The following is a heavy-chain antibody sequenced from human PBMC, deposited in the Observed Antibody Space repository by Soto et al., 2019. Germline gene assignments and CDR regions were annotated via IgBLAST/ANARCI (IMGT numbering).Heavy chain of an antibody. Sequence: GGSLRLSCAASGFTFSGRGMIWVRQAPGKGLEWLSYISPVSTSKYYADSAKGRFSISRDNARASLYLQMNSLRDDDTAVYYCATVEGPTVATLFFDYWGQGILVTVSS. CDR1: GFTFSGRG. D-gene: IGHD5-12*01. V-gene: IGHV3-48*02. CDR3: ATVEGPTVATLFFDY. CDR2: ISPVSTSK. J-gene: IGHJ4*02.